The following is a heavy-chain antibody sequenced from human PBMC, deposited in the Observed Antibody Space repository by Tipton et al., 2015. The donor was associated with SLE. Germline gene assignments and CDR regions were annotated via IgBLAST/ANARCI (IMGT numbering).Heavy chain of an antibody. CDR1: GFTFSDYY. J-gene: IGHJ1*01. CDR3: ARGAYCTNGVCSRAEFFQH. V-gene: IGHV3-11*01. CDR2: ISSSGSTI. Sequence: SLRLSCAASGFTFSDYYMSWIRQAPGKGLEWVSYISSSGSTIYYADSVKGRFTISRDNAKNSLYLQMNSLRAEDTAVYYCARGAYCTNGVCSRAEFFQHWGQGTLVTVSS. D-gene: IGHD2-8*01.